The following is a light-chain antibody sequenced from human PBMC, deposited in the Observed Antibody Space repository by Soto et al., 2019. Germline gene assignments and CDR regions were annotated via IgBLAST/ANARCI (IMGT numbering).Light chain of an antibody. CDR1: QGMSNY. V-gene: IGKV1-27*01. CDR2: AAS. Sequence: DIQMPQSPSSLSASVGDRGTITCRAIQGMSNYLAWYQQIPGKVPKLLISAASTLQSGVPSRFSGSGSGTDFTLSISSLQPEDVATYYCQKYTNVPACGGWTKVAIK. J-gene: IGKJ4*01. CDR3: QKYTNVPA.